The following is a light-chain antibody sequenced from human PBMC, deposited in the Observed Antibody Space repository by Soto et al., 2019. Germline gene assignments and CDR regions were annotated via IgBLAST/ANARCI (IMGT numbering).Light chain of an antibody. J-gene: IGLJ1*01. CDR3: QSYDSSLSGYV. CDR2: GNS. CDR1: SSNIGAGYD. V-gene: IGLV1-40*01. Sequence: QSVLTQPPSVSGAPGQRVTISCTGSSSNIGAGYDVHWYQQLPGTAPKLLIYGNSNRPSGVPDRFSGSKSGTSASLAITGLQAQDEADHYCQSYDSSLSGYVFGTATKLTVL.